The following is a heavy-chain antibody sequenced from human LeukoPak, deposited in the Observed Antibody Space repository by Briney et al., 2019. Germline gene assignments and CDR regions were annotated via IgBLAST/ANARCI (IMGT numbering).Heavy chain of an antibody. D-gene: IGHD3-16*02. CDR2: ISGSGVMT. Sequence: GGSLRLSCAASGFTFSDYAMTWVRQAPGKGLEWVATISGSGVMTYYADSVKGRFTISRDNSKNTLYLQMNSLRAEDTAVYYCAKDRMITSGGVIVPPFDYWGQGTLVTVSS. V-gene: IGHV3-23*01. CDR3: AKDRMITSGGVIVPPFDY. J-gene: IGHJ4*02. CDR1: GFTFSDYA.